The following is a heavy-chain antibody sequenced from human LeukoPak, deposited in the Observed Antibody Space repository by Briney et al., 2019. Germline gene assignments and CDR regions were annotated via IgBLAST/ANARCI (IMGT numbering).Heavy chain of an antibody. Sequence: GASVKVSCKASGYTFTSYGISWVRQAPGQGLEWMGWISAYNGNTNYAQKLQGRVTMTTDTSTSTAYMGLRSLRSDDTAVYYCARGYYDILTGYYTHNFDYWGQGTLVTVSS. V-gene: IGHV1-18*01. D-gene: IGHD3-9*01. CDR2: ISAYNGNT. CDR1: GYTFTSYG. CDR3: ARGYYDILTGYYTHNFDY. J-gene: IGHJ4*02.